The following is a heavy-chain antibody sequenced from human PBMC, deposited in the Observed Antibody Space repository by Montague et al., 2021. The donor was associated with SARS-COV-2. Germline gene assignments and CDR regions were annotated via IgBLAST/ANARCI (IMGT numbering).Heavy chain of an antibody. V-gene: IGHV4-34*01. CDR2: VNFRGRT. Sequence: SEILSLTCVVYGGSFNDFYWSWIRQPPGKGLEWIGEVNFRGRTNXNPSLKSRATVSVDKSNNHFSLRLSSVTAADTAVYYCARFPHGSGSYNADYNYGMDVWGQGTTVTVSS. J-gene: IGHJ6*02. CDR1: GGSFNDFY. D-gene: IGHD3-10*01. CDR3: ARFPHGSGSYNADYNYGMDV.